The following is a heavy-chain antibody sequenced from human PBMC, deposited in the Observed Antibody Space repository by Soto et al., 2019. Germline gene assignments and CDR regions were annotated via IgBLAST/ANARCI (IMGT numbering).Heavy chain of an antibody. J-gene: IGHJ5*02. D-gene: IGHD4-4*01. Sequence: GGSLRLSCEASGFTFRNFDMSWVRRAPGKGLEWVSGISHDGGLTFYADSLKGRFTISRDNSKNTVYLQLNRLRAEDTALYYCWSRPPTAGHEPFDHWGQGTLVTVSS. CDR2: ISHDGGLT. CDR1: GFTFRNFD. CDR3: WSRPPTAGHEPFDH. V-gene: IGHV3-23*01.